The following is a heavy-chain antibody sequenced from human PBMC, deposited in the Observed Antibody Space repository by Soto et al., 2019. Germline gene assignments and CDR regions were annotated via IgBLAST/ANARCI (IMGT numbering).Heavy chain of an antibody. V-gene: IGHV5-10-1*01. CDR3: ARIPTYSSSSESYYYYGMDV. D-gene: IGHD6-6*01. Sequence: LKISCKGSGYSFTSYWISWVRQMPGKGLEWMGRIDPSDSYTNYSPSFQGHVTISADKSISTAYLQWSRLKSSDTAMYYCARIPTYSSSSESYYYYGMDVWGQGTTVTVSS. CDR2: IDPSDSYT. CDR1: GYSFTSYW. J-gene: IGHJ6*02.